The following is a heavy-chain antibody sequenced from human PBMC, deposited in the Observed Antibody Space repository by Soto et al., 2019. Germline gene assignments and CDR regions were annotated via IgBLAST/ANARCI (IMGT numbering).Heavy chain of an antibody. Sequence: SETLSLTCAVSGGSISSGNWWSWVRQPPGKGLEWIGSIYYSGSTYYNPSLKSRVTVSVDTSKNQFSLKLSSVTAADTAVYYCARHPSDFWFDPWGQGTLVTVSS. CDR3: ARHPSDFWFDP. V-gene: IGHV4-39*01. CDR1: GGSISSGNW. J-gene: IGHJ5*02. D-gene: IGHD2-21*02. CDR2: IYYSGST.